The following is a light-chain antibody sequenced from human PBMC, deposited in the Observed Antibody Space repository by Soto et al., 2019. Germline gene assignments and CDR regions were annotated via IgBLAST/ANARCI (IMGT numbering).Light chain of an antibody. CDR2: EVS. CDR1: SSEVGGYNY. J-gene: IGLJ2*01. V-gene: IGLV2-14*01. CDR3: SSYTSSSTR. Sequence: QSVLTQPASVSGSHGRSITISCTGTSSEVGGYNYVSWYQQHPGKAPKLMIYEVSNRPSGVSNRFSGSKSGNTASLTISGLQAEDEADYYCSSYTSSSTRFGGGTNLTVL.